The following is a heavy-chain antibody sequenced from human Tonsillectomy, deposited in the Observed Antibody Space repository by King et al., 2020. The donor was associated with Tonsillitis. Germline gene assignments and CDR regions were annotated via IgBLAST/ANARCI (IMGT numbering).Heavy chain of an antibody. Sequence: VQLVESGAEVKKPGESLKISCKGSEYSFTNYWIGWVRQMPGKGLEWMGIIYTGDSETRYSPSFQGQVTMSADKSISTAYLQWSSLKASDTAMYYCARHFVMGVVGETSAFDIWGQGTLVTVSS. J-gene: IGHJ3*02. CDR1: EYSFTNYW. CDR3: ARHFVMGVVGETSAFDI. D-gene: IGHD1-26*01. V-gene: IGHV5-51*01. CDR2: IYTGDSET.